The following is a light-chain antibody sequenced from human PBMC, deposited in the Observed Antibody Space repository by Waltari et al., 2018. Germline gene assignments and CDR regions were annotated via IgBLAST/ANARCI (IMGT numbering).Light chain of an antibody. Sequence: QSALTQPASVSGSPGQSITISCSGTTNDVGKYDLVSWYQQVPGRVPKLIPYENNRRPSGVSHRFVGAKAGNTASLTVSGLQPEDEADYYCCSFASSRTWVFGGRTRLTV. J-gene: IGLJ3*02. V-gene: IGLV2-23*01. CDR2: ENN. CDR1: TNDVGKYDL. CDR3: CSFASSRTWV.